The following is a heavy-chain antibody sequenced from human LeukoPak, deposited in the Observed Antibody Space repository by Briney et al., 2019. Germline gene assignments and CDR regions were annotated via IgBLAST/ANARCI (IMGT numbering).Heavy chain of an antibody. V-gene: IGHV4-59*01. CDR2: IYCSGST. CDR1: GGSISSYY. J-gene: IGHJ1*01. Sequence: SETLSLTCTVSGGSISSYYWSWIRQPPGKGLEWIGYIYCSGSTNYNPSLKSRVTISVDTSKNQLSLKLSSVTAADTAVYYCARLKYYYDSSGYRAEYFQHWGQGTLVTASS. CDR3: ARLKYYYDSSGYRAEYFQH. D-gene: IGHD3-22*01.